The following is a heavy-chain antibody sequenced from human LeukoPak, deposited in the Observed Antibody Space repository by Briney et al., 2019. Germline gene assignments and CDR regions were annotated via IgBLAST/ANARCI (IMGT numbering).Heavy chain of an antibody. J-gene: IGHJ4*02. CDR3: ARIRANGYYFDY. CDR1: GGSISSYY. CDR2: IYYSGST. D-gene: IGHD3-10*01. V-gene: IGHV4-59*08. Sequence: PSETLSLTCTVSGGSISSYYWSWIRQPPGKGLEWIGYIYYSGSTNYNPSLKSRVTISVDTSKNQFSLKLSSVTAADTAVYYCARIRANGYYFDYWGQGTLVTVSS.